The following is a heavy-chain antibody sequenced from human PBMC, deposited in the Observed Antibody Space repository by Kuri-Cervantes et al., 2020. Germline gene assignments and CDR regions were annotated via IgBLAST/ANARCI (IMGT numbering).Heavy chain of an antibody. D-gene: IGHD5-18*01. CDR2: INHSGST. CDR3: ARVRGYSYGPFNY. J-gene: IGHJ4*02. Sequence: SETLSLTCAVYGGSFSGYYWSWIRQPPGKGLEWIGEINHSGSTNYNPSLKSRVTISVDTSKNQFSLKLSSVTAADTAVYYCARVRGYSYGPFNYWGQGTLVTVSS. V-gene: IGHV4-34*01. CDR1: GGSFSGYY.